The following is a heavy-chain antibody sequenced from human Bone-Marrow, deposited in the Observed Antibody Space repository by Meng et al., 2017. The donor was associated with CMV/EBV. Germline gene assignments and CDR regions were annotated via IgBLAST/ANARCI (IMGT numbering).Heavy chain of an antibody. CDR2: ISRRGVTI. D-gene: IGHD2-2*01. J-gene: IGHJ4*02. CDR3: AKDMNIVVVPAAYDY. Sequence: GESLKISCTASGFIFSNYEMNWVRQAPGKGLEWVSYISRRGVTIYYADSVKGRFTISRDNSKNTLYLQMNSLRAEDTAVYYCAKDMNIVVVPAAYDYWGQGTLVTVSS. CDR1: GFIFSNYE. V-gene: IGHV3-48*03.